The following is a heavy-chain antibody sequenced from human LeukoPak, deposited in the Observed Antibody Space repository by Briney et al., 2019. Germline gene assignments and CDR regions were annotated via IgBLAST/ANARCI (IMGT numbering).Heavy chain of an antibody. CDR1: GGSISSGSYY. CDR2: IYTSGST. CDR3: ARAEGGHYDSSGDYWFDP. D-gene: IGHD3-22*01. Sequence: SQTLSLTCTVSGGSISSGSYYWSWIRQPAGKGLEWIGRIYTSGSTNYNPSLKSRVTISVDTSKNQFSLKLSSVTAADTAVYYCARAEGGHYDSSGDYWFDPWGQGTLVTVSS. J-gene: IGHJ5*02. V-gene: IGHV4-61*02.